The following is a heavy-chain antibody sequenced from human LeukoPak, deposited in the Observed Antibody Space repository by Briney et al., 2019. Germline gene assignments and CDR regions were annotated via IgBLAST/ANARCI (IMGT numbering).Heavy chain of an antibody. CDR3: AREYTSGWYYFDY. J-gene: IGHJ4*02. D-gene: IGHD6-19*01. Sequence: PSETLSLTCTVSGGSISSYYWSRIRQPPGKGLEWIGYIYYSGSTNYNPSLKSRVTISVDTSKNQFSLKLSSVTAADTAVYYCAREYTSGWYYFDYWGQGTLVTVSS. V-gene: IGHV4-59*01. CDR1: GGSISSYY. CDR2: IYYSGST.